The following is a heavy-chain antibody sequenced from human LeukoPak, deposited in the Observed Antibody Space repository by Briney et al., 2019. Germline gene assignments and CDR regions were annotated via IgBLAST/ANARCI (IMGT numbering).Heavy chain of an antibody. CDR2: IKSKADGETI. CDR1: GFTFTNAW. V-gene: IGHV3-15*07. J-gene: IGHJ4*02. CDR3: STLTSRGLSDY. Sequence: GGSLRLSCAASGFTFTNAWMNWVRQAPGKGLEWVGRIKSKADGETIDYAAPVKGRFTFSRDDSKNMLYLQMNSLKGEDTAVYYCSTLTSRGLSDYWGQGTLVTVSS. D-gene: IGHD1-20*01.